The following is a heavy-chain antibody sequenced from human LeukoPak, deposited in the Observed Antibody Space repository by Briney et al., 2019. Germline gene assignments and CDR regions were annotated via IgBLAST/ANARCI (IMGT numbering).Heavy chain of an antibody. CDR1: GDDFANFW. CDR2: MYSEDSDT. CDR3: GNLTNRYKTTAAYDY. J-gene: IGHJ4*02. Sequence: GESLKISCKGSGDDFANFWIAWVRQMGGKGMEWMGIMYSEDSDTKYSTSIQGQAIIPAAASINASYLLWSGLEAADSAVYYCGNLTNRYKTTAAYDYWGQGTLVTVSS. V-gene: IGHV5-51*01. D-gene: IGHD1-1*01.